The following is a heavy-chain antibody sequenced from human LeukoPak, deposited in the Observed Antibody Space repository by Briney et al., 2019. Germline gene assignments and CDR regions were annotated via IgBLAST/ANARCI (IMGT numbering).Heavy chain of an antibody. D-gene: IGHD3-22*01. CDR2: IYTSGST. Sequence: SQTLSLTCTVSGGSISSGSYYWSWIRQPAGKGLEWIGRIYTSGSTNYNPSLKSRVTISVDTSKNHFSLKLSSVTAADTAVYYCARGFSDYYDSSGYHDAFDIWGQGTMVTVSS. CDR1: GGSISSGSYY. V-gene: IGHV4-61*02. J-gene: IGHJ3*02. CDR3: ARGFSDYYDSSGYHDAFDI.